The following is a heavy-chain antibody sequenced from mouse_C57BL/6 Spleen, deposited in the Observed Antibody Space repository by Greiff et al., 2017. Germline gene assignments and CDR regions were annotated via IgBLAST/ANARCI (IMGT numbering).Heavy chain of an antibody. Sequence: EVQRVESGEGLVKPGGSLKLSCAASGFTFSSYAMSWVRQTPEKRLEWVAYISSGGDYIYYADTVKGRFTISRDNARNTLYLQMSSLKSEDTAMYYCTREGSLISFYAMDYWGQGTSVTVSS. CDR1: GFTFSSYA. CDR2: ISSGGDYI. V-gene: IGHV5-9-1*02. CDR3: TREGSLISFYAMDY. J-gene: IGHJ4*01.